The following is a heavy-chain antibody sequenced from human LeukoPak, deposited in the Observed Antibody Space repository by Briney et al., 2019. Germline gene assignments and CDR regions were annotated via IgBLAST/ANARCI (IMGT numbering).Heavy chain of an antibody. Sequence: GGSLRLSCAASGFPFSTYAMNWVRQAPGKGLEWVSVITGGGGFTQYADSVKGRFTISRGNSKNTVYLQMNSLRVEDTALYYCVRSLDCWGQGTLVTVSS. CDR1: GFPFSTYA. CDR2: ITGGGGFT. V-gene: IGHV3-23*01. J-gene: IGHJ4*02. CDR3: VRSLDC.